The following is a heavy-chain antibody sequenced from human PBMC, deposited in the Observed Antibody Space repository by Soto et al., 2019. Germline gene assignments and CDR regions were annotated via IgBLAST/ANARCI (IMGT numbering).Heavy chain of an antibody. CDR3: ARPRGSSNWFDP. CDR1: GGSISSSSYY. D-gene: IGHD1-26*01. J-gene: IGHJ5*02. CDR2: IYYSGST. Sequence: QLQLQESGPGLVKPSETLSLTCTVSGGSISSSSYYWGWIRQPPGKGLEWIGSIYYSGSTYYNPSLKSRVTISVDTSKNQFSLKRSSVTAADTAVYYCARPRGSSNWFDPWGQGTLVTVSS. V-gene: IGHV4-39*01.